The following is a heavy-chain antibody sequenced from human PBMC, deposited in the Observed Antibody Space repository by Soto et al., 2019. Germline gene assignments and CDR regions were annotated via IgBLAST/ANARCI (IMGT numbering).Heavy chain of an antibody. CDR3: ARGHDYIWGSYRHYYFYMDV. D-gene: IGHD3-16*02. Sequence: ASVKVSCKASGYTFTGYYMHWVRQAPGQGLEWMGWINPNSGGTNYAQKFQGWVTMTRDTSISTAYMELSRLRSDDTAVYYCARGHDYIWGSYRHYYFYMDVWGKATTVTVS. J-gene: IGHJ6*03. CDR1: GYTFTGYY. V-gene: IGHV1-2*04. CDR2: INPNSGGT.